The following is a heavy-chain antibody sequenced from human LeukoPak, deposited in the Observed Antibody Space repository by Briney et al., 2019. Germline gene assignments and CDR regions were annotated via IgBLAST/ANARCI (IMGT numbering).Heavy chain of an antibody. CDR3: ARDNRDYYGSGSYYTIDY. J-gene: IGHJ4*02. V-gene: IGHV3-33*08. CDR1: GFTLGEYY. CDR2: IWYDGSNK. Sequence: GGSLRLSCAASGFTLGEYYMSWIRQAPGKGLEWVAVIWYDGSNKYYADSVKGRFTISRDNSKNTLYLQMNSLRAEDTAVYYCARDNRDYYGSGSYYTIDYWGQGTLVTVSS. D-gene: IGHD3-10*01.